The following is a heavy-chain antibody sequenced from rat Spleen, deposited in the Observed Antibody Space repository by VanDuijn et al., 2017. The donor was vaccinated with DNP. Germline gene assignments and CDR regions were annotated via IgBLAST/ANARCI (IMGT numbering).Heavy chain of an antibody. J-gene: IGHJ2*01. D-gene: IGHD1-2*01. CDR1: GYSITSSYR. Sequence: EVQIQESGPGLVKPSQSLSLTCFVTGYSITSSYRWNWIRKFPGNKLEWMGYINSEGSTNYKPTLNSRISITRDTSTNQFFLQLNSVTTEDTATYYCAITVYYYGTYIPFDYWGRGVMVTFSS. CDR3: AITVYYYGTYIPFDY. V-gene: IGHV3-3*01. CDR2: INSEGST.